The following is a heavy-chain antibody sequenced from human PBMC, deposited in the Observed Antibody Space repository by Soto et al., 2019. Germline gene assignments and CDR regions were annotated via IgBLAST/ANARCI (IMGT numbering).Heavy chain of an antibody. CDR3: ARDGEYCSGGSCLLRYYYYGMDV. D-gene: IGHD2-15*01. CDR2: INSDGSST. Sequence: PGGSLRLSCAASGFTFSSYWMHWVRQAPGKGRVWVSRINSDGSSTSYADSVKGRFTISRDNAKNTLYLQMNSLRAEDTAVYYCARDGEYCSGGSCLLRYYYYGMDVWGQGTTVTVSS. J-gene: IGHJ6*02. V-gene: IGHV3-74*01. CDR1: GFTFSSYW.